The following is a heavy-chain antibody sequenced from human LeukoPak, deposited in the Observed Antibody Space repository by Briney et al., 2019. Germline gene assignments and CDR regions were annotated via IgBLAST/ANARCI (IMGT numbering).Heavy chain of an antibody. J-gene: IGHJ6*03. D-gene: IGHD2-2*02. CDR2: MNPNSGNT. CDR3: ARVAVSCSSTSCYTWGGDYYYYMDV. CDR1: GYTFTSYD. Sequence: GGSVKASCKASGYTFTSYDINWVRQATGQGLEGMGWMNPNSGNTGYAQKFQGRVTMTRNTSISTAYMELSSLRSEDTAVYYCARVAVSCSSTSCYTWGGDYYYYMDVWGKGTTVTVSS. V-gene: IGHV1-8*01.